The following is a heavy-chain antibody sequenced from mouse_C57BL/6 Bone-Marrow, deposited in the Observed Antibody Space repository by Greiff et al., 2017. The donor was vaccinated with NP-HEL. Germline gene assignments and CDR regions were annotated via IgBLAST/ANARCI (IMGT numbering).Heavy chain of an antibody. V-gene: IGHV3-6*01. CDR2: ISYDGSN. J-gene: IGHJ2*01. D-gene: IGHD2-3*01. Sequence: EVKLMESGPGLVKPSQSLSLTCSVTGYSITSGYYWNWIRQFPGNKLEWMGYISYDGSNNYNPSLKNRISITRDTSKNQFFLKLNSVTTEDTATYYCASNDGYYFDYWGKGTTLTVAS. CDR3: ASNDGYYFDY. CDR1: GYSITSGYY.